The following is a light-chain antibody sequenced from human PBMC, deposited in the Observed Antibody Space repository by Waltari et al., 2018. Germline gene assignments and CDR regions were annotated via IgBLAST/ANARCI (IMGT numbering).Light chain of an antibody. CDR1: QGISNS. J-gene: IGKJ1*01. CDR2: AAS. Sequence: DIQMTQSPSSLSASVGDRVTITCRASQGISNSVAWYQQKQGKAPKLLLYAASGLQSGVPSRFSGSGSGTDYTLPISNLQPEDFATYYCQQYYSTPQKTFGQGTKVEIK. V-gene: IGKV1-NL1*01. CDR3: QQYYSTPQKT.